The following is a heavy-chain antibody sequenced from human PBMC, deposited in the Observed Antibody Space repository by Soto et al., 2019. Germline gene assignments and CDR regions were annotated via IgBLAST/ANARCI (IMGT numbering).Heavy chain of an antibody. CDR3: ARETAPRGQFDFAS. Sequence: EVQLLEAGGGLVQPGGSLRLSCAASGFTFNAYGMSWVRQAPGKGLEWVSSISGSGGTTYYADSGKGRFTISRDNSKNTLFLQLNSLGAGDTAIYYGARETAPRGQFDFASWGQGNLVAVSS. CDR1: GFTFNAYG. D-gene: IGHD3-10*01. V-gene: IGHV3-23*01. CDR2: ISGSGGTT. J-gene: IGHJ4*02.